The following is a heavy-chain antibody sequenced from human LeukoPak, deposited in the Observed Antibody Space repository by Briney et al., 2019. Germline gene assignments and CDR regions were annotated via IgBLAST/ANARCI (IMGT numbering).Heavy chain of an antibody. V-gene: IGHV3-30*04. CDR1: GFTFSRYA. Sequence: GGSPRLSCAASGFTFSRYAMHWVRQAPGKGLQWEAVISYDGSNKYYADSVKGRFTISRDNSKNTLYLQMNSLRAEDTAVYYCARGNGRYVILTDLYYYYGMDVRGQGTTVTVSS. D-gene: IGHD3-9*01. J-gene: IGHJ6*02. CDR2: ISYDGSNK. CDR3: ARGNGRYVILTDLYYYYGMDV.